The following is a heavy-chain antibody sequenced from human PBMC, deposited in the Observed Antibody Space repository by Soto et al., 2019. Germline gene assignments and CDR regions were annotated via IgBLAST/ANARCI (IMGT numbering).Heavy chain of an antibody. V-gene: IGHV3-33*01. D-gene: IGHD2-2*01. J-gene: IGHJ6*02. Sequence: GGSLRLSCAASGVTFSSYGMHWVRQAPGKGLEWVAVIWYDGSNKYYADSVKGRFTISRDNSKNTLYLQMNSLRAEDTAVYYCARAVLGYCSSTSCPYGMDVWGQGTTVTVS. CDR2: IWYDGSNK. CDR1: GVTFSSYG. CDR3: ARAVLGYCSSTSCPYGMDV.